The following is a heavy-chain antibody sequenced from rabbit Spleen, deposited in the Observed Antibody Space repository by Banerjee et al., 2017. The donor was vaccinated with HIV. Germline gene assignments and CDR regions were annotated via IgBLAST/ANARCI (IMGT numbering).Heavy chain of an antibody. J-gene: IGHJ2*01. CDR2: INIVTGKS. Sequence: QSLEESGGDLVKPGASLTLTCTASGFSLSSSDYMCWVRQAPGKGLEWIACINIVTGKSVYASWAKGRFTMSRTSSTTVTLQMTSLTAADTATYFCARNYVNAFDPWGQGTLVTVS. V-gene: IGHV1S40*01. CDR3: ARNYVNAFDP. D-gene: IGHD1-1*01. CDR1: GFSLSSSDY.